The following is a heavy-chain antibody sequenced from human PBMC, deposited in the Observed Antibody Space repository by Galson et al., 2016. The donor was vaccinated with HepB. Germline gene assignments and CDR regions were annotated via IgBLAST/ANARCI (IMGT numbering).Heavy chain of an antibody. J-gene: IGHJ4*02. CDR2: NSRDSGII. V-gene: IGHV3-48*01. D-gene: IGHD1-1*01. CDR3: VRDNDWAFDY. Sequence: SLRLSCAASGFTFSNYAMNWVRQAPGKGLEWVSHNSRDSGIIDYADSVKGRFTVSRDNGKNSLFLQMNSLRAEDTAVYYCVRDNDWAFDYWGLGILVTV. CDR1: GFTFSNYA.